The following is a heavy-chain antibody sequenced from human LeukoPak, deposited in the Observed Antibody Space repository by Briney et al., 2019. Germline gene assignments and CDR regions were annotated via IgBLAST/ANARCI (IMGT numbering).Heavy chain of an antibody. J-gene: IGHJ4*02. Sequence: ASVNVSFKASGYTFSAYDIDWMRQAPGQGLEWMGGINTNTGNPTYAQGFTGRFVFSLDSSVSTAYLQIDSVEAEDTAVYFCARDLAVPGTARGYWGQGTLVTVSS. D-gene: IGHD6-19*01. CDR1: GYTFSAYD. CDR2: INTNTGNP. V-gene: IGHV7-4-1*01. CDR3: ARDLAVPGTARGY.